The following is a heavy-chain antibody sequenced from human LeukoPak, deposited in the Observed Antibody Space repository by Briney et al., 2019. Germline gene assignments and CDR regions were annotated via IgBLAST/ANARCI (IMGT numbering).Heavy chain of an antibody. J-gene: IGHJ6*03. CDR3: ARDGGGARFYYYYYMDV. D-gene: IGHD3-16*01. CDR2: IYYSGST. CDR1: GGSISSSSYY. V-gene: IGHV4-39*07. Sequence: SETLSLTCTVSGGSISSSSYYWGWIRQPPGKGLEWIGSIYYSGSTYYNPSLKSRVTISVDTSMNQFSLKLSSVAAADTAVYYWARDGGGARFYYYYYMDVWGKGTTVTVSS.